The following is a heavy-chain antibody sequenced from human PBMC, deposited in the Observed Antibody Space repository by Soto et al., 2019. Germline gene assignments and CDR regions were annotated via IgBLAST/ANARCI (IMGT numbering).Heavy chain of an antibody. J-gene: IGHJ5*02. D-gene: IGHD2-2*01. CDR1: GGSINYNSYY. CDR2: MFDTGTT. V-gene: IGHV4-39*02. CDR3: ARLVVVAPVANA. Sequence: PSETLSLTCSVSGGSINYNSYYWGWIRQPPGKGLEWVGGMFDTGTTYYSPSLKDRVTISVDTSKNSFSLNLTSVTAADTAVYFCARLVVVAPVANAWDQGTLVTVSS.